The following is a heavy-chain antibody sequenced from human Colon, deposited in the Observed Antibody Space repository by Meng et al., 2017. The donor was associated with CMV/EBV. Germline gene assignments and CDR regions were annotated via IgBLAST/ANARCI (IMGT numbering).Heavy chain of an antibody. V-gene: IGHV1-2*02. D-gene: IGHD3-9*01. Sequence: ASVKVSCKASGYTFTGYYMHWVRQAPGQGLEWMGWINPNSGGTNYAQKFQGRATMTRDTSISTAYMELSRLRSDDTAVYYCARDHSSYDILTGYYKVYFDYWGQGTLVTVSS. CDR3: ARDHSSYDILTGYYKVYFDY. J-gene: IGHJ4*02. CDR2: INPNSGGT. CDR1: GYTFTGYY.